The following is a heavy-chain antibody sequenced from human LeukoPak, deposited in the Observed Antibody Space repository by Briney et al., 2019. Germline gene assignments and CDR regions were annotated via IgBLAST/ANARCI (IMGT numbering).Heavy chain of an antibody. CDR2: IRYDGSNK. V-gene: IGHV3-30*02. CDR1: GFTFSSYG. D-gene: IGHD3-22*01. J-gene: IGHJ4*02. Sequence: PGGSLRISCAASGFTFSSYGMHWVRQAPGKGLEWVAFIRYDGSNKYYADSVKGRFTISRDNSKNTLYLQMNSLRAEDTAVYYCAKDSAYYYDSSGYYYDWGQGTLVTVPS. CDR3: AKDSAYYYDSSGYYYD.